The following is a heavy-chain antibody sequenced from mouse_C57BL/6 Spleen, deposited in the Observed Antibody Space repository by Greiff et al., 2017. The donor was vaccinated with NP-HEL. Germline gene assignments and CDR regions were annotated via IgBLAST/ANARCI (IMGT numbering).Heavy chain of an antibody. J-gene: IGHJ4*01. Sequence: VKLQESGAELVRPGPSVKVSCKASGYAFTNYLIEWVKQRPGQGLEWIGVINPGSGGTNYNEKFKGKATLTADKSSSTAYMQLSSLTSEDSAVYYCARGTVVGDDYWGQGTSVTVSS. CDR2: INPGSGGT. D-gene: IGHD1-1*01. CDR3: ARGTVVGDDY. CDR1: GYAFTNYL. V-gene: IGHV1-54*01.